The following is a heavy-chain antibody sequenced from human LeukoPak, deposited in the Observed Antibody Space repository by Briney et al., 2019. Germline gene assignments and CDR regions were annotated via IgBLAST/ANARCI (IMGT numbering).Heavy chain of an antibody. CDR3: ARNENSGWGYFDY. Sequence: GGSLRLSCAASGFTFSSYSMNWVRQAPGKGLEWVSSITGSSSYIYYADSLKGRFTISRDNAKNSLFLQMNSLRAEDTAVYYCARNENSGWGYFDYWGQGTLVTVSS. V-gene: IGHV3-21*04. J-gene: IGHJ4*02. CDR2: ITGSSSYI. D-gene: IGHD5-12*01. CDR1: GFTFSSYS.